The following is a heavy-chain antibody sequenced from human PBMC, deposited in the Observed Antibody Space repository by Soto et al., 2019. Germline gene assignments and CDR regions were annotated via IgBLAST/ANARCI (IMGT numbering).Heavy chain of an antibody. CDR2: IRSSGRSI. V-gene: IGHV3-48*03. CDR1: GFTFRSYE. CDR3: TRVRDSNDY. Sequence: PGGSLRLSCVGSGFTFRSYEMNWVRQAPGKGLEWVSNIRSSGRSINYADSVKGRFTISRDNAKNSLYLQMNSLRAEDTAVYYCTRVRDSNDYWGQGTLVTVSS. J-gene: IGHJ4*02. D-gene: IGHD3-22*01.